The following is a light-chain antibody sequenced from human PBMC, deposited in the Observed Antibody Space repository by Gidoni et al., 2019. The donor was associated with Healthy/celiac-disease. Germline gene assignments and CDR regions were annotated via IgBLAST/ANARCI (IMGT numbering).Light chain of an antibody. CDR1: QSVSSN. Sequence: EIVMTQSPATLSVSPGERATLSCRASQSVSSNLAWYQQKPGQAPRLLIYGASTRATDIPARFSGSGSGTEFTLTISSLQSEDFAVYYCQQYNNWGVTFGQGTKLEIK. CDR2: GAS. V-gene: IGKV3-15*01. CDR3: QQYNNWGVT. J-gene: IGKJ2*01.